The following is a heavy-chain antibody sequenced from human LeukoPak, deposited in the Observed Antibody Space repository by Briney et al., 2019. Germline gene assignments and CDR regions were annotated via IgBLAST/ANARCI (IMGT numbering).Heavy chain of an antibody. J-gene: IGHJ4*02. CDR2: IWYDGSNK. Sequence: GGSLRLSCAASGFTFSSYGMHWVRQAPGKGLEWVAVIWYDGSNKYYADSVKGRFTISRDNSKNTLYLQMNSLRAGDTAVYYCARPYSYYDFWDWGQGTLVTVSS. V-gene: IGHV3-33*01. D-gene: IGHD3-3*01. CDR1: GFTFSSYG. CDR3: ARPYSYYDFWD.